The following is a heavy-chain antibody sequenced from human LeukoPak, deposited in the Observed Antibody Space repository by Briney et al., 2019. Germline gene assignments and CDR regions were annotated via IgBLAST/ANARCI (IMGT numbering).Heavy chain of an antibody. CDR1: GFTFKNYA. CDR2: ISSDGTP. Sequence: GGSLKLSCATSGFTFKNYALSWVRQTPGKGLEWVSGISSDGTPFYPDSVKGRFTISRDSSKNMVYLEMNSLGVADTAMYYCAKEIETIGFPAFDHWGQGTLVTVSS. V-gene: IGHV3-23*01. J-gene: IGHJ4*02. D-gene: IGHD5-24*01. CDR3: AKEIETIGFPAFDH.